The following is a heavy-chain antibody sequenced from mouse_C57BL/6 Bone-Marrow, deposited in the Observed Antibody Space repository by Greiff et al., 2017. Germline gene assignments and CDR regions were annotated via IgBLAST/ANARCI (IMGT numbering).Heavy chain of an antibody. CDR1: GFNIKDYY. J-gene: IGHJ2*01. Sequence: EVKLMESGAELVKPGASVQLSCTASGFNIKDYYIHWVKQRTEQGLEWIGRIDPEDGETKYAPKFQDKATITADTSSNTAYLQLSSLTSEDTAVYYCTRSLIYYGTNYWGQGTTLTVSS. CDR3: TRSLIYYGTNY. CDR2: IDPEDGET. D-gene: IGHD1-1*01. V-gene: IGHV14-2*01.